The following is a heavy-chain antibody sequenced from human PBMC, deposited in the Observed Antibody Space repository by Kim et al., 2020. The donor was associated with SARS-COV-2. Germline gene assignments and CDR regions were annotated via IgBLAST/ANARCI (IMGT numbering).Heavy chain of an antibody. CDR2: IYWDDDK. V-gene: IGHV2-5*02. CDR3: AHSSSHYYGSGSCYNTGGFWFDP. CDR1: GFSLSTSGVG. D-gene: IGHD3-10*01. Sequence: SGPTLVKPTQTLTLTCTFSGFSLSTSGVGVGWIRQPPGKALEWLALIYWDDDKRYSPSLKSRLTITKDTSKNQVVLTMTNMDPVDTATYYCAHSSSHYYGSGSCYNTGGFWFDPWGQGTLVTVSS. J-gene: IGHJ5*02.